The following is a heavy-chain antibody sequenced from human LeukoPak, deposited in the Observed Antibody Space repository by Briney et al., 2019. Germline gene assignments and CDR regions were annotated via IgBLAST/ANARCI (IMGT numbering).Heavy chain of an antibody. Sequence: ASETLSLTCAVYGGSFSGYYWSWIRQPPGKGLEWIGEINHSGSTNYNPSLKSRVTISVDTSKNQFSLKLSSVTAADTAVYYCARGGTYYDYVWGSYRGHYFDYWGQGTPVTVSS. V-gene: IGHV4-34*01. CDR2: INHSGST. J-gene: IGHJ4*02. CDR3: ARGGTYYDYVWGSYRGHYFDY. D-gene: IGHD3-16*01. CDR1: GGSFSGYY.